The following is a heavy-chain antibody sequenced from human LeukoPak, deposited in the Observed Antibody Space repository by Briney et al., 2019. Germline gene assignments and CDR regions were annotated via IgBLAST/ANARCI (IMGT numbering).Heavy chain of an antibody. Sequence: GRSLRLSCAASGFTFSSYGMHWVRQAPGKGLEWVAVISYDGSNKYYADSVKGRFTISRDNSKNTLYLQMNSLRAEDTAVYYCANGDSGAFDIWGQGTMVTVSS. J-gene: IGHJ3*02. CDR2: ISYDGSNK. D-gene: IGHD4-17*01. V-gene: IGHV3-30*18. CDR3: ANGDSGAFDI. CDR1: GFTFSSYG.